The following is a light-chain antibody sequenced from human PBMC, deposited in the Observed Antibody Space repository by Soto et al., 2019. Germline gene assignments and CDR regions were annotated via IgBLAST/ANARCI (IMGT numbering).Light chain of an antibody. Sequence: DIQMTQSPSSLSASVGDRVTITCRASQSVRNYLNWYQQKPGKAPQLLIYAASSLQSGVPSRFSGSGFGTDFTLTISSLQPEDFATYYCQQSNTTPLTFGGGTKVEIK. CDR3: QQSNTTPLT. CDR1: QSVRNY. V-gene: IGKV1-39*01. CDR2: AAS. J-gene: IGKJ4*01.